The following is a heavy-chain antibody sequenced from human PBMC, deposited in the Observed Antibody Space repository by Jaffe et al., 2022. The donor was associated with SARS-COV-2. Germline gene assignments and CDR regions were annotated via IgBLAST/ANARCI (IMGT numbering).Heavy chain of an antibody. D-gene: IGHD3-3*01. V-gene: IGHV3-33*01. CDR3: ARVFGRGEYYYDGMDV. J-gene: IGHJ6*02. CDR2: IWYDGSNK. CDR1: GFTFSSYG. Sequence: QVQLVESGGGVVQPGRSLRLSCAASGFTFSSYGMHWVRQGPGKGLEWVAVIWYDGSNKYYADSVKGRFTISRDNSKSTLYLQMNSLRAEDTSVYYCARVFGRGEYYYDGMDVWGQGTTVTVSS.